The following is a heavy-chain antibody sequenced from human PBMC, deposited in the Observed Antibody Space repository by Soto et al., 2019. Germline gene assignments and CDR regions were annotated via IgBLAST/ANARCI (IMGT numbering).Heavy chain of an antibody. D-gene: IGHD3-22*01. J-gene: IGHJ6*02. CDR1: GFTFTSSA. V-gene: IGHV1-58*01. CDR2: IVVGSGNT. CDR3: AASDVVSNYYYYGMDV. Sequence: SVKVSCKASGFTFTSSAVQWVRQARGQRLEWIGWIVVGSGNTNYAQKFQERVTITRDMSTSTAYMELSSLRSEDTAVYYCAASDVVSNYYYYGMDVWGQGTTVTVSS.